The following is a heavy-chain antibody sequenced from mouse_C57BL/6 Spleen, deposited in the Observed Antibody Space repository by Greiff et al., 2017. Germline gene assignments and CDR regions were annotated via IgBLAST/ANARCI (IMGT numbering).Heavy chain of an antibody. CDR1: GYAFSSSW. CDR3: ARDGYGAY. J-gene: IGHJ3*01. CDR2: IYPGDGDT. Sequence: QVQLKQSGPELVKPGASVKISCKASGYAFSSSWMNWVKQRPGKGLEWIGRIYPGDGDTNYNGKFKGKDTLTADKSSSTAYMQLSRLTSEDSAVYFCARDGYGAYWGQGTLVTVSA. D-gene: IGHD2-2*01. V-gene: IGHV1-82*01.